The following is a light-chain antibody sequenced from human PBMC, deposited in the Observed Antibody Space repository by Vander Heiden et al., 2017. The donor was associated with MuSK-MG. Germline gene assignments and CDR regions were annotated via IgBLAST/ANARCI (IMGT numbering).Light chain of an antibody. CDR2: HDS. V-gene: IGLV3-21*04. CDR1: NVGSKS. Sequence: SYVLTQPPSLSVAPGKTARITCGGNNVGSKSVHWYQQKPGQAPLAFIHHDSDRPSGIPERFSGSNSGNTATLTITRVEAGDEADYYCQVWASSIRDQLVFGGGTKLTVL. CDR3: QVWASSIRDQLV. J-gene: IGLJ2*01.